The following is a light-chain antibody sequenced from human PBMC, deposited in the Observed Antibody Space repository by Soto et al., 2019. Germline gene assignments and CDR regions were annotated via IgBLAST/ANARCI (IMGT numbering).Light chain of an antibody. Sequence: EIVLTQSPATLSLSPGERATLSCRASQSIGFSLGWYQQKPGQTPRLLIHDVSNRATGIPARFSGSGSGTDFTLTISSLEPEDFAVYYCQQRSNWPITFGQGTRLEIK. J-gene: IGKJ5*01. CDR3: QQRSNWPIT. CDR1: QSIGFS. CDR2: DVS. V-gene: IGKV3-11*01.